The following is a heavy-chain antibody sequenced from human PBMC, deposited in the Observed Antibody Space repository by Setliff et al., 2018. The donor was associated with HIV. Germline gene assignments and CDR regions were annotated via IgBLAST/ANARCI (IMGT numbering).Heavy chain of an antibody. CDR1: GGYIRSDY. D-gene: IGHD6-13*01. J-gene: IGHJ4*02. V-gene: IGHV4-59*12. Sequence: SETLSLTCTVSGGYIRSDYWNWIRQPPGKGLEWIGYIYNSGSTTYNPSLKSRFTISVDTSKNQFTLRLSSVTAADTAVYYCAREQQLALDYWGQGTLVTVSS. CDR3: AREQQLALDY. CDR2: IYNSGST.